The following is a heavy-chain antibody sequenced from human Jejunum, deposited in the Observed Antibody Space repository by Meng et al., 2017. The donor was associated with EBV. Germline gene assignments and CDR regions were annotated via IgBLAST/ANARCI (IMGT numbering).Heavy chain of an antibody. J-gene: IGHJ4*02. CDR3: ARDQSVAGPTTTDY. CDR1: GFTFSSYW. CDR2: INSDGSSA. D-gene: IGHD2-15*01. Sequence: VQPVESGGGLVQPGGSLRLSCAASGFTFSSYWMHWVRQAPGKGLVWVSRINSDGSSAAYADSVKGRFTISRDNAKNTLYLQMNSLRAEDTAAYYCARDQSVAGPTTTDYWGQGTLVTVSS. V-gene: IGHV3-74*01.